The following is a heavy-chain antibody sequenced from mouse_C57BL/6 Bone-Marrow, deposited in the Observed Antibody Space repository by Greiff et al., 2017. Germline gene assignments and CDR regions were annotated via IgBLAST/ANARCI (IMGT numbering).Heavy chain of an antibody. CDR1: GFTFSSYA. D-gene: IGHD2-4*01. Sequence: EVQLVESGGGLVKPGGSLKLSCAASGFTFSSYAMSWVRQTPEKRLEWVATISDGGSYTYYPDNVKGRFTISRDNAKNNLYLQMSHLKSEDTAMYYCARENFDYEYYYAMDYWGQGTSVTVSS. CDR3: ARENFDYEYYYAMDY. V-gene: IGHV5-4*01. J-gene: IGHJ4*01. CDR2: ISDGGSYT.